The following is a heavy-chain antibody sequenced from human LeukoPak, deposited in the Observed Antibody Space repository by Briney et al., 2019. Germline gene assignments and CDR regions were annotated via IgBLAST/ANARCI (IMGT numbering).Heavy chain of an antibody. Sequence: PSETLSLTCTVSGGSISTFYWTWIRQPAGKALEWIGRINNSGSTNYNPSLRSRVSMSVDRSKNQFSVTLSSVTAADMAVYFCAREGGDPRWLDPWGQGTLVTVSS. J-gene: IGHJ5*02. CDR2: INNSGST. CDR1: GGSISTFY. CDR3: AREGGDPRWLDP. V-gene: IGHV4-4*07. D-gene: IGHD6-25*01.